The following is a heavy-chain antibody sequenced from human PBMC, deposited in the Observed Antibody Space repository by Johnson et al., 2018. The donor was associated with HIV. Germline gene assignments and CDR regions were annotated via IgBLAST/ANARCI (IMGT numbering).Heavy chain of an antibody. J-gene: IGHJ3*01. Sequence: VQLVESGGGVVRPGGSLRLSCAASRFKFDDYGMSWVRQGPGKGLEWVSGINWNGGSTGYADSVRGRFIISRDNAKNSLYLQMNSRRAEDTALYYCGREIGWELHDGAFDVWGQGTMVTVSS. CDR1: RFKFDDYG. CDR3: GREIGWELHDGAFDV. CDR2: INWNGGST. V-gene: IGHV3-20*04. D-gene: IGHD1-26*01.